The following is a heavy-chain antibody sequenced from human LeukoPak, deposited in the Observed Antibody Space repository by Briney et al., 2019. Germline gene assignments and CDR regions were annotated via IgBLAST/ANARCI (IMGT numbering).Heavy chain of an antibody. Sequence: RASVKVSCKASGGTFSSYAISWVRQAPGQGLEWMGLINPTGDSTGYAQKFQGRVTMTRDMSTSTDFMELSILRSEDTAVYYCARDNSVGDNAWWFDPWGQGTLVTVSS. J-gene: IGHJ5*02. D-gene: IGHD1-26*01. V-gene: IGHV1-46*01. CDR2: INPTGDST. CDR1: GGTFSSYA. CDR3: ARDNSVGDNAWWFDP.